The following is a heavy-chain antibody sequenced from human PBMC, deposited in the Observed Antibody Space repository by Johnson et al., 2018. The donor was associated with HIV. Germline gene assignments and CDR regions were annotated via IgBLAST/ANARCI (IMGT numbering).Heavy chain of an antibody. V-gene: IGHV3-30*02. Sequence: QVQLVESGGGLIQPGGSLRLSCAASGFTVSSFGMHWVRQAPGKGLEWVAVIWYDGSDKYYAESVKGRFTISRDISKDTLYLQMNSLRAEATAVYYCAKDHPVVAERTGAFDIWGQGTMVTVSS. D-gene: IGHD2-15*01. J-gene: IGHJ3*02. CDR2: IWYDGSDK. CDR3: AKDHPVVAERTGAFDI. CDR1: GFTVSSFG.